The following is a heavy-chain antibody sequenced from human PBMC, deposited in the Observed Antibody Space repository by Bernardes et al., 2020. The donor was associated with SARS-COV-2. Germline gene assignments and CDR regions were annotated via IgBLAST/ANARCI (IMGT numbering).Heavy chain of an antibody. D-gene: IGHD2-21*02. CDR1: GGSISSYY. Sequence: SETLSLTCTVSGGSISSYYWSWIRQPPGKGLEWIWYIYYSGSTNYNPSLKSRVTISVDTSKNQFSLKLSSLTAAHTAVYYCARADGGDCGGDCYPPPNWFDPWGQGTLVTVSS. J-gene: IGHJ5*02. CDR3: ARADGGDCGGDCYPPPNWFDP. CDR2: IYYSGST. V-gene: IGHV4-59*01.